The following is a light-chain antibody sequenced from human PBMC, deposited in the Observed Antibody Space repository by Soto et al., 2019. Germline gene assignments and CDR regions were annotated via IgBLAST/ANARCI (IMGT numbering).Light chain of an antibody. CDR1: QTLYSW. CDR2: GAS. CDR3: QQYNRYSART. V-gene: IGKV1-5*03. J-gene: IGKJ4*01. Sequence: DIQMTQSPSTLSASVGDRVTITCRASQTLYSWLAWYQQKPGKAPKLLIFGASSLDSGVPSRFIGSGSGREFSILISSLLDDDVATVYYQQYNRYSARTFGGGTKVEIK.